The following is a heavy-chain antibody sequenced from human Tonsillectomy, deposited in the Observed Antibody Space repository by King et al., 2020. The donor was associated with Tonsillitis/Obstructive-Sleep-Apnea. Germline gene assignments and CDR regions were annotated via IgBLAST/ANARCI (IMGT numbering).Heavy chain of an antibody. V-gene: IGHV3-33*01. D-gene: IGHD4-11*01. CDR3: ARAYSRRGRSIGVEYFLDY. CDR2: IWYDGINK. J-gene: IGHJ4*02. CDR1: GFTFSSYG. Sequence: VQLVESGGGVVQPGRSLRLSCAASGFTFSSYGMHWVRQAPRKGLEWVAVIWYDGINKYYADSVKGRFTISRDNSKNTLYLQMNSLRAEDTAVYYCARAYSRRGRSIGVEYFLDYWGQGTLVTVSS.